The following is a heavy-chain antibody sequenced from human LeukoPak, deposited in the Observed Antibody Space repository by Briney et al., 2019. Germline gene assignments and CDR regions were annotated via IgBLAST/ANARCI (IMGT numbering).Heavy chain of an antibody. V-gene: IGHV1-69*05. J-gene: IGHJ4*02. CDR3: ARDLRYYYDSSGYYYEVDY. D-gene: IGHD3-22*01. Sequence: SVKVSCKASGGTFSSYAISWVRQAPGQGLEWMGRIIPIFGTANYAQKFQGRVTITTDESTSTAYMELSSLKSEDTAVYYCARDLRYYYDSSGYYYEVDYWGQGTLVTVSS. CDR2: IIPIFGTA. CDR1: GGTFSSYA.